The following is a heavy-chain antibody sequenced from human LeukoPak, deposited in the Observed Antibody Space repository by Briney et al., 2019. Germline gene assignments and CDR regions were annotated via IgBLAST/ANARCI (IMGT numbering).Heavy chain of an antibody. V-gene: IGHV3-23*01. J-gene: IGHJ4*02. Sequence: GGSLRLSCAASGFTFSSYAMSWVRQAPGKGLEWVSGISASGGSTYYADSVKGRFTISRDNSKNTLYLQMNSLRAEDTAVYYCAGRLTGSYFDYWGQGTLVTVSS. CDR3: AGRLTGSYFDY. CDR2: ISASGGST. CDR1: GFTFSSYA. D-gene: IGHD3-9*01.